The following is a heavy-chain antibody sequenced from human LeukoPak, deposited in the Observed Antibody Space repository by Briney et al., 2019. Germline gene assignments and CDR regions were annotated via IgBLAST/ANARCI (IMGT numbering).Heavy chain of an antibody. V-gene: IGHV1-18*01. CDR1: GYTFTNYG. CDR3: ATSYSSSWYWFDP. Sequence: GASVTVSCKTSGYTFTNYGLSWVRQAPGQGLEWMGWISAYNGNTNYAQKLQGRVTMTTDTSTSTAYMELRSLRSDDTAVYYCATSYSSSWYWFDPWGQGTLVTVSS. D-gene: IGHD6-13*01. J-gene: IGHJ5*02. CDR2: ISAYNGNT.